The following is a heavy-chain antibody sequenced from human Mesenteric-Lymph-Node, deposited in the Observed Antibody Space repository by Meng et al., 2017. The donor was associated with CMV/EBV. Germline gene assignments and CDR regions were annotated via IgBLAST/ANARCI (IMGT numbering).Heavy chain of an antibody. V-gene: IGHV4-31*02. J-gene: IGHJ2*01. Sequence: SGGSISSGGYYWSWIRQHPGKGLEWIGYIYYSGSTYYNPSLKSRVTISVDTSKNQFSLKLSSVTAADTAVYYCARGLNRRLYWYFDLWGRGTLVTVSS. CDR1: GGSISSGGYY. CDR2: IYYSGST. D-gene: IGHD3-16*01. CDR3: ARGLNRRLYWYFDL.